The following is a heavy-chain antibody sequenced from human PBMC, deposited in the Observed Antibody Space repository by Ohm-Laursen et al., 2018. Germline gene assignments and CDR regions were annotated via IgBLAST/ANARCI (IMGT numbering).Heavy chain of an antibody. CDR1: GYTFTSYG. CDR3: ARDFGVASPYYYFDL. J-gene: IGHJ2*01. D-gene: IGHD3-3*01. Sequence: GASVKVSCKASGYTFTSYGISWVRQAPGQGLEWMGMINPSGGSTTYAQKFQGRVTMTTDTSTSTVYMDLDSLRSEDTAMYYCARDFGVASPYYYFDLWGRGTLVTVSS. V-gene: IGHV1-46*01. CDR2: INPSGGST.